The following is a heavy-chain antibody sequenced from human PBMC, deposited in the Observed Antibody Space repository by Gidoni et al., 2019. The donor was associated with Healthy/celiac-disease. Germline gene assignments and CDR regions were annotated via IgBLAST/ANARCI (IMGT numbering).Heavy chain of an antibody. CDR1: GGSISSSSYY. CDR2: IYYSGGT. V-gene: IGHV4-39*01. Sequence: QLQLQESGPGLVKPSETLSLTCTVSGGSISSSSYYWGWIRQPRGKGLEWIGSIYYSGGTYYNPSLKSRVTIYVDTSKKQFSLKLSYVTAADTAVDYCAIQGVGFRYFQHWGQGTLVTVSS. J-gene: IGHJ1*01. D-gene: IGHD1-26*01. CDR3: AIQGVGFRYFQH.